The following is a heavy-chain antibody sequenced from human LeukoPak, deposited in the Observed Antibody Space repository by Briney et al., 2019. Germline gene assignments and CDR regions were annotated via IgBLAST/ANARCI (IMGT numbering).Heavy chain of an antibody. V-gene: IGHV3-53*01. D-gene: IGHD7-27*01. CDR1: GFTVSSNY. CDR2: IYSGGST. CDR3: ASKDWGDAFDI. Sequence: PGGSLRLSCAVSGFTVSSNYMSWVRQAPGRGLEWVSIIYSGGSTYYADSVKGRFTISRDNSKNTLYLQMNSLRADDTAVYYCASKDWGDAFDIWGRGTTVTVSP. J-gene: IGHJ3*02.